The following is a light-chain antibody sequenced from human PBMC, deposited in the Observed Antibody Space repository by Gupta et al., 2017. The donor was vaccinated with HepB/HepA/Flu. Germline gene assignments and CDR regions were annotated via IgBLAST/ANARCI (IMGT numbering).Light chain of an antibody. CDR3: CSYAGSTTVI. V-gene: IGLV2-23*02. J-gene: IGLJ2*01. CDR1: SSDVGSYNL. CDR2: EVS. Sequence: QSALTQPASVSGSPGQSITISCTGTSSDVGSYNLVSWYQQHPGKAPKLMIYEVSKRPSEVSNRFSGSKSGNTASLTISGRQAEDEADYYCCSYAGSTTVIFGGWTKLTVL.